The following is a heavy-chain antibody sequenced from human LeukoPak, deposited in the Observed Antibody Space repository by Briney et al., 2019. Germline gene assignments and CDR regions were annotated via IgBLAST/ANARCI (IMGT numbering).Heavy chain of an antibody. J-gene: IGHJ4*02. V-gene: IGHV3-23*01. CDR2: ISGTGGTT. Sequence: GGSLRLSCAASGFTFSSPGMSWVRQAPGKGLEWVSAISGTGGTTYYADSVKGRFTISRDNSKNTLYLQMNSLRAEDTAVYYCARVYSSGYYRWVDFWGQGTLVTVSS. D-gene: IGHD3-22*01. CDR1: GFTFSSPG. CDR3: ARVYSSGYYRWVDF.